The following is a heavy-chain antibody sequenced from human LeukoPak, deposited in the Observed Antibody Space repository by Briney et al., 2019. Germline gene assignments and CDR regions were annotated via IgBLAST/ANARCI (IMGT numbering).Heavy chain of an antibody. J-gene: IGHJ4*02. CDR1: GFTVSSNY. CDR2: IYSGGST. Sequence: GGSLRLSCAASGFTVSSNYMSWVRQAPGKGLEWVSVIYSGGSTYYADSVKGRFTISRDNSKNTLYLQMNSLRAEDTAVYYCARGSTYYDFWSGYSGYWGQGTLVTVSS. D-gene: IGHD3-3*01. V-gene: IGHV3-66*01. CDR3: ARGSTYYDFWSGYSGY.